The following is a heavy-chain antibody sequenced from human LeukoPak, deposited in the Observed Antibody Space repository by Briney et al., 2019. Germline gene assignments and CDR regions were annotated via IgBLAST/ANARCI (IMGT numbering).Heavy chain of an antibody. Sequence: PGGSLRLSCAASGFTFSSYAMHWVRQAPGKGLEGVAVISYDGSNKYYADSVKGRFTISRDNSKNTLYLQMNSLRAEDTAVYYCARGKGVYYFDYWGQGTLVTVSS. CDR2: ISYDGSNK. V-gene: IGHV3-30-3*01. CDR1: GFTFSSYA. J-gene: IGHJ4*02. D-gene: IGHD4-23*01. CDR3: ARGKGVYYFDY.